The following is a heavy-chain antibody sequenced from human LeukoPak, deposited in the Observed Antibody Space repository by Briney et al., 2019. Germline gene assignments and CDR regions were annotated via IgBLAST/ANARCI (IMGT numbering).Heavy chain of an antibody. CDR3: TKDPNGNYVGAFDP. J-gene: IGHJ5*02. CDR2: ITGNHGAT. CDR1: GFTFSSFA. D-gene: IGHD4-17*01. Sequence: GGSLRLSCAASGFTFSSFAMTWVRQAPGKGLEWVSSITGNHGATYNIDSVKGRFTISRDNSQNTLYLQMNSLRVEDTAVYYCTKDPNGNYVGAFDPWGQGTLVTVSS. V-gene: IGHV3-23*01.